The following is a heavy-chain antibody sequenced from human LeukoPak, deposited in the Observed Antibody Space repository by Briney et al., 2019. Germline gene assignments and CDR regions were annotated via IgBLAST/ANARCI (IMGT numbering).Heavy chain of an antibody. CDR2: ISGSGRNT. D-gene: IGHD3-10*01. Sequence: GGSLRLSCVVSGFTFSTYAMSWVRRAPGKGLEWVAFISGSGRNTYYADSVKGRFTISRDNFRNTLSLQMNSLRPDDTAIYYCAKDEGVVLSTSFDFGHWGQGTLVAVSS. V-gene: IGHV3-23*01. CDR1: GFTFSTYA. CDR3: AKDEGVVLSTSFDFGH. J-gene: IGHJ4*02.